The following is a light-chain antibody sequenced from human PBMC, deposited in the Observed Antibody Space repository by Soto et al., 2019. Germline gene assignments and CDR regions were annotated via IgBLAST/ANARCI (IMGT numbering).Light chain of an antibody. Sequence: IVMTQSPASLSVSPWEGATLSCRASQSVSSGLAWYQQKPGQAPRLLIYGVSTRATGIPARFTGSGSATEFTLTIGSLQSEDFAVYYCQQYNSWPLTFGGGTRLEI. CDR3: QQYNSWPLT. V-gene: IGKV3-15*01. CDR1: QSVSSG. J-gene: IGKJ5*01. CDR2: GVS.